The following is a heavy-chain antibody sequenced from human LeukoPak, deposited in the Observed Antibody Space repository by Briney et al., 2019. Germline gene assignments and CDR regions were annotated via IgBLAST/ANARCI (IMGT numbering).Heavy chain of an antibody. Sequence: PSETLSLTCTVSGYSISSGTYWDWIRQPPGKGLEWIGTIYHSGSTYYNPSLKSRVTISVDTSKNQFSLKLSSVTAADTAVFYCARREWGYAVSVWGKGTTVTVSS. D-gene: IGHD2-2*01. V-gene: IGHV4-38-2*02. CDR3: ARREWGYAVSV. CDR2: IYHSGST. CDR1: GYSISSGTY. J-gene: IGHJ6*04.